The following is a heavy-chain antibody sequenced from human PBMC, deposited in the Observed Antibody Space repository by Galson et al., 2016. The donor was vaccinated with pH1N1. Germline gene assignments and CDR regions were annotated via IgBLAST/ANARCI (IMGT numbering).Heavy chain of an antibody. CDR1: GFTFDDYA. CDR2: IKQDGSEK. V-gene: IGHV3-7*03. D-gene: IGHD4-11*01. J-gene: IGHJ4*02. Sequence: LSCAASGFTFDDYAMYWVRQAPGKGLEWVANIKQDGSEKYYVDSVKGRFTISRDNAKNPLYLQMNSLRAEDTAVYYCAKAPTVTANGRTYFDYWGQGVRVIVSS. CDR3: AKAPTVTANGRTYFDY.